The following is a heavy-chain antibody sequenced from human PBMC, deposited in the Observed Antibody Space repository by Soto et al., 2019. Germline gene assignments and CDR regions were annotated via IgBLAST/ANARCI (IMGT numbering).Heavy chain of an antibody. CDR3: AKNSRNGFTIDWYFDL. CDR2: ISGSGDIT. J-gene: IGHJ2*01. CDR1: GFSFGIYA. D-gene: IGHD3-10*01. V-gene: IGHV3-23*01. Sequence: EVQLLESGGGLVQPGGSLRLSCAASGFSFGIYAMGWVRQAPGKGVEWVSVISGSGDITYYADSVKGRFTISRDNSKNTLYLQMNSLRAEDTAVYYCAKNSRNGFTIDWYFDLWGRGTLVTVSS.